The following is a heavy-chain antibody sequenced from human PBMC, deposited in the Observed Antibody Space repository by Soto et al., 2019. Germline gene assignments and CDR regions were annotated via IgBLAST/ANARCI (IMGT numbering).Heavy chain of an antibody. CDR3: AREPPYCSSTSCYIDY. CDR1: GFTFSSYS. J-gene: IGHJ4*02. Sequence: LRLSCAASGFTFSSYSMSWVRQAPGKGLEWVSSTSSSSSYIYYADSVKGRFTISRDNAKISLYLQMNSLRAEDTAVYYCAREPPYCSSTSCYIDYWGQGTLVTVSS. CDR2: TSSSSSYI. D-gene: IGHD2-2*02. V-gene: IGHV3-21*01.